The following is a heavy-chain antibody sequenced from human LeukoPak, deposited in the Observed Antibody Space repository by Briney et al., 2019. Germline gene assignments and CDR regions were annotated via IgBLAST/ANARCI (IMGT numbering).Heavy chain of an antibody. J-gene: IGHJ4*02. CDR3: ARGTGGDGYNLNY. Sequence: PGGSLRLSCAASGFTFSSYGMHWVRQAPGKGLEWVAVISYDGSNKYYADSVKGRFTISRDNSKNTLYLQMNSLRAEDTAVYYCARGTGGDGYNLNYWGQGTLVTVSS. D-gene: IGHD5-24*01. CDR1: GFTFSSYG. V-gene: IGHV3-30*03. CDR2: ISYDGSNK.